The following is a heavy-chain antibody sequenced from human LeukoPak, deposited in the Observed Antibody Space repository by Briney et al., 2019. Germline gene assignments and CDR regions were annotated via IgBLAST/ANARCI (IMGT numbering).Heavy chain of an antibody. CDR2: IYHSGST. D-gene: IGHD1-26*01. Sequence: PSETLSLTCTVSGYSISSGYYWGWIRQPPRKGLERVGSIYHSGSTYYNTSLKSRVTISVDTPKNQFSLKLSSVTAADTAVYFCARDNSGSDGIDYWGQGTLVTVSS. J-gene: IGHJ4*02. V-gene: IGHV4-38-2*02. CDR3: ARDNSGSDGIDY. CDR1: GYSISSGYY.